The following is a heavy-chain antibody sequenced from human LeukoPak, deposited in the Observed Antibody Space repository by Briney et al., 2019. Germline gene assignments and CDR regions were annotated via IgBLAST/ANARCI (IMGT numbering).Heavy chain of an antibody. V-gene: IGHV3-23*01. CDR1: GFTFSSYA. J-gene: IGHJ4*02. Sequence: QAGRSLRLSCAAAGFTFSSYAMSWVGQAPGKGLKWVSGISVGGGNTYSADSVRGRFTISRDNSKNTLYLQMNSLRAEETAVYYCAKVGLGRGDFDYWGQGTLVTVSS. CDR3: AKVGLGRGDFDY. D-gene: IGHD1-26*01. CDR2: ISVGGGNT.